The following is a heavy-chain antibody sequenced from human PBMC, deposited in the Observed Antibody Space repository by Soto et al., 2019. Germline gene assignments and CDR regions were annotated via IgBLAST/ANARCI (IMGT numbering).Heavy chain of an antibody. V-gene: IGHV2-5*01. CDR1: GFSLSTSGVG. Sequence: QITLKESGPTLVKPTQTLTLTCTFSGFSLSTSGVGVGWIRQPPGKALEWLALIYLNDDKRYSPSQKSRLTITKDPSKNQLFLTMTNVEPVYTDAYYCAHVRPKLLGDRGFGPWGKGTLVTVSS. CDR3: AHVRPKLLGDRGFGP. CDR2: IYLNDDK. J-gene: IGHJ5*02. D-gene: IGHD3-10*01.